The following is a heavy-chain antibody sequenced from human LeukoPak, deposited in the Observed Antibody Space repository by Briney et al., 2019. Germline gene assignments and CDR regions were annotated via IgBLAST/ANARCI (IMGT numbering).Heavy chain of an antibody. V-gene: IGHV1-69*13. J-gene: IGHJ3*02. Sequence: SVKVSCKASGGTFSSYAISWVRQAPGQGLEWMGGIIPIFGTANYAQKFQGRVTITADESTSTAYMELSSLRSEDTAVYYCATLTKRITMVRGVIMTHDAFDIWGQGTMVTVSS. CDR1: GGTFSSYA. D-gene: IGHD3-10*01. CDR3: ATLTKRITMVRGVIMTHDAFDI. CDR2: IIPIFGTA.